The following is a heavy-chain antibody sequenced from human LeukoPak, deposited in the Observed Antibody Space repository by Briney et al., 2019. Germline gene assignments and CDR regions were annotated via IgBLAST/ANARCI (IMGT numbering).Heavy chain of an antibody. J-gene: IGHJ4*02. CDR1: GGSIRGYY. Sequence: PSETLSLTCNVSGGSIRGYYWSWIRQPPGKGLEWIGYIYSSGSTNYNPSLKSRVTMSVDTSKNQFSLKLSSVTAADTAVYYCARGPIAVAGILESFFDYWGQGTLVTVSS. D-gene: IGHD6-19*01. CDR2: IYSSGST. V-gene: IGHV4-59*12. CDR3: ARGPIAVAGILESFFDY.